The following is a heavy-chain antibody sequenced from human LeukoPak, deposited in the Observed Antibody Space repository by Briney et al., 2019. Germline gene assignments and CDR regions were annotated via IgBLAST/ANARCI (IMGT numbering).Heavy chain of an antibody. V-gene: IGHV4-34*01. Sequence: SETLSLTCAVYGGSFSGYYWSWIRQPPGKGLEWIGEINHSVGTNYNPSLKSRVTISVDTSKNQFSLKLSSVTAADTAVYYCAGDSGTTGEVKFDPWGQGTLVTVSS. CDR3: AGDSGTTGEVKFDP. CDR1: GGSFSGYY. CDR2: INHSVGT. D-gene: IGHD3-10*01. J-gene: IGHJ5*02.